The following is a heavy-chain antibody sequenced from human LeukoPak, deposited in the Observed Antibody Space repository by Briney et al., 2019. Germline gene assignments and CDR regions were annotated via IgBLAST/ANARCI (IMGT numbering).Heavy chain of an antibody. V-gene: IGHV4-4*07. CDR1: GDSISSYY. D-gene: IGHD4-17*01. Sequence: SEALSLTCTVSGDSISSYYWTWIRQPAGKGLEWIGRVYTSGSTNYSPPLKSRVTMSVDTSKNQLSFNLTSVTAADTAVYYCAREGATTRPLDYWGQGTLVTVSS. J-gene: IGHJ4*02. CDR3: AREGATTRPLDY. CDR2: VYTSGST.